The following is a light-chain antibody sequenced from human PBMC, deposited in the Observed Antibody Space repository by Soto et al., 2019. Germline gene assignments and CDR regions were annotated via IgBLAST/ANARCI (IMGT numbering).Light chain of an antibody. V-gene: IGLV2-18*02. CDR2: EVS. Sequence: QSALTQPPSVSGSPGQSVTISCTGTSSDVGSYNRVSWYQQPPGTAPKLMIYEVSNRPSGVPDRFSGSKSGNTASLTISGLQAEGEADYYCSSYTGSSTYVFRTGTKLPVL. CDR1: SSDVGSYNR. J-gene: IGLJ1*01. CDR3: SSYTGSSTYV.